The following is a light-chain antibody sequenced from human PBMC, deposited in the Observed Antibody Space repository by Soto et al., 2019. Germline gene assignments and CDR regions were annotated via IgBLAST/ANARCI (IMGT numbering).Light chain of an antibody. Sequence: QSALTQPPSVSASPGQSVTISCTGTSSDVGSYNRVSWYQQPPGTAPKLMIYEVSNRPSGVPDRFSGSKSGNTASLTISGLQAEDEADYYCSLYTSSSNWVFGGGTKLTVL. CDR1: SSDVGSYNR. CDR2: EVS. J-gene: IGLJ3*02. V-gene: IGLV2-18*01. CDR3: SLYTSSSNWV.